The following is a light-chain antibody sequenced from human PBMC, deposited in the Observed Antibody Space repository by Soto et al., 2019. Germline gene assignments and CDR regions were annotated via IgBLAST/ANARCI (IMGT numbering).Light chain of an antibody. V-gene: IGLV1-40*01. Sequence: QSVLTQPPSVSEAPGQRVTISCTGSSSNIGAGYEAHWYQQVPGTAPKLLIYENNNRPSGVPDRFSGSKSGTSASLAITGLQAEDEAEYYCHSYDGSLSGYVFGTGTKLTVL. CDR2: ENN. J-gene: IGLJ1*01. CDR1: SSNIGAGYE. CDR3: HSYDGSLSGYV.